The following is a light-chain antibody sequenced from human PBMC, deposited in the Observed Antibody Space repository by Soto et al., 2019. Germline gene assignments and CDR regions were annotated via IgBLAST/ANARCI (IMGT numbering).Light chain of an antibody. CDR2: DAS. CDR3: QQYSSNSGT. CDR1: QSISTW. J-gene: IGKJ1*01. V-gene: IGKV1-5*01. Sequence: DIQMTQSPSTLSASVGDRVSITCRVSQSISTWLAWYQQKPGKAPKLLISDASSFESGVPSRFSGSGSGTEFTLTISSLQPDDFATYYCQQYSSNSGTFGQGTKV.